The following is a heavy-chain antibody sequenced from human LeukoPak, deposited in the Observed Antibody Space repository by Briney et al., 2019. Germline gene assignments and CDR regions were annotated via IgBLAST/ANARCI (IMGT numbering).Heavy chain of an antibody. Sequence: GGSLRLSCAASGFTFSSYEMTWVRQAPGKGLEWVSSISSSSSYIYYADSVKGRFTISRDNAKNSLYLQMNSLRAEDTAVYYCARGEGITMVRGVIFESAFDIWGQGTMVTVSS. V-gene: IGHV3-21*01. CDR3: ARGEGITMVRGVIFESAFDI. D-gene: IGHD3-10*01. J-gene: IGHJ3*02. CDR1: GFTFSSYE. CDR2: ISSSSSYI.